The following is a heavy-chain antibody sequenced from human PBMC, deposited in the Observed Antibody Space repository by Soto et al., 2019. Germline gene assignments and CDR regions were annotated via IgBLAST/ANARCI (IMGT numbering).Heavy chain of an antibody. CDR1: GFTFSSYA. V-gene: IGHV3-23*01. D-gene: IGHD3-9*01. J-gene: IGHJ4*02. CDR3: AKTRGTYYDILTGESGLDY. Sequence: EVQLLESGGGLVQPGGSLRLSCAASGFTFSSYAMSWVRQAPGKGLEWVSAISGSGGSTYYADSVKGRFTISRDNAKNSLYLQMNSLRAEDTALYYCAKTRGTYYDILTGESGLDYWGQGTLVTVSS. CDR2: ISGSGGST.